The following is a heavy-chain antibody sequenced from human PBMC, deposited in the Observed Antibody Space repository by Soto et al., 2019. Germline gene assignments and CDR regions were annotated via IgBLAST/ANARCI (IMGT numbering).Heavy chain of an antibody. CDR2: IWYDGSNK. J-gene: IGHJ6*02. D-gene: IGHD6-6*01. CDR1: GFTFSSYG. Sequence: QVQLVESGGGVVQPGRSLRLSCAASGFTFSSYGMHWVRQAPGKGLEWVAGIWYDGSNKYYADSVKGRFTISRDNSKNTLYLQMNSLRADDRAVYYCARDYLTRSSAYYGMDVWGQGTTVTVSS. CDR3: ARDYLTRSSAYYGMDV. V-gene: IGHV3-33*01.